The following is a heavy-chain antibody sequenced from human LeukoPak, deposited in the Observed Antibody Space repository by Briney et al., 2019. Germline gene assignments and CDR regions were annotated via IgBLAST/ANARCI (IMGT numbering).Heavy chain of an antibody. CDR1: GFTFSSYS. Sequence: GGSLRLSCAASGFTFSSYSMNWVRQAPGKGLEWVSYISSSSSTIYYADSVKGRFTISRDNAKNSLYLQMNSLRDEDTAVYYCARGRGTYYDSSGYPDSPNCYFDYWGQGTLVTVSS. D-gene: IGHD3-22*01. J-gene: IGHJ4*02. CDR3: ARGRGTYYDSSGYPDSPNCYFDY. CDR2: ISSSSSTI. V-gene: IGHV3-48*02.